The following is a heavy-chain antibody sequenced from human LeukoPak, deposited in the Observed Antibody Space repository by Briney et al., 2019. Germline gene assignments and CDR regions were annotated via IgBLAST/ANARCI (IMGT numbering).Heavy chain of an antibody. CDR1: GFTFSSYE. V-gene: IGHV3-48*03. D-gene: IGHD2-2*01. CDR2: ISSSGSTI. CDR3: ARVVVVPAAEYHYYYYMDV. J-gene: IGHJ6*03. Sequence: PGGSLRLSCAASGFTFSSYEMNWVRQAPGKGLEWVSYISSSGSTIYYADSVKGRFTISRDNAKNSLYLQMNSLRAEDTAVYYCARVVVVPAAEYHYYYYMDVWGKGTTVTISS.